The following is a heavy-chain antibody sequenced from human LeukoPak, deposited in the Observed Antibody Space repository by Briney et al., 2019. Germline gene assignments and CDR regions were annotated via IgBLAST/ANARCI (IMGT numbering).Heavy chain of an antibody. CDR3: ASSGDFWSGYRSYFDY. CDR1: GSSISSGGYY. Sequence: SSETLSLTCTVSGSSISSGGYYWSWIRQHPGKGLEWIGYIYYSGSTYYNPSLKSRVTISVDTSKNQFSLKLSSVTAADTAVYYCASSGDFWSGYRSYFDYWGQGTLVTVSS. J-gene: IGHJ4*02. D-gene: IGHD3-3*01. CDR2: IYYSGST. V-gene: IGHV4-31*03.